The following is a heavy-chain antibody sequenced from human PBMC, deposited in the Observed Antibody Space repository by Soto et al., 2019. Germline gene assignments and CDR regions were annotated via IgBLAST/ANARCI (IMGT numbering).Heavy chain of an antibody. V-gene: IGHV3-48*02. Sequence: EVQLVESGGGLVQPGGSLRLSCAASGFTFSSYSMNWVRQAPGKGLEWVSYISSSSSTIYYADSVKGRFTISRDNAKNSLYLQMQSLRDEDTAVYYCAREGGEDCSGGSCYSYYFDYWGQGTLVTVSS. CDR1: GFTFSSYS. D-gene: IGHD2-15*01. J-gene: IGHJ4*02. CDR2: ISSSSSTI. CDR3: AREGGEDCSGGSCYSYYFDY.